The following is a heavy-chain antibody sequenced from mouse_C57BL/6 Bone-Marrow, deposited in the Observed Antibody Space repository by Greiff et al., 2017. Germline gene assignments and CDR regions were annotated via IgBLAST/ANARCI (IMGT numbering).Heavy chain of an antibody. CDR3: TRGYYCYGSPWFAY. Sequence: VQLQQSGAELVRPGASVTLSCKASGYTFTDYEMHWVKQTPVHGLEWIGAIDPETGGTAYNQKFKGKAILTADKSSSTAYLALRSLTSEDSAVYYCTRGYYCYGSPWFAYWGQGTLVTVSA. CDR2: IDPETGGT. CDR1: GYTFTDYE. V-gene: IGHV1-15*01. J-gene: IGHJ3*01. D-gene: IGHD1-1*01.